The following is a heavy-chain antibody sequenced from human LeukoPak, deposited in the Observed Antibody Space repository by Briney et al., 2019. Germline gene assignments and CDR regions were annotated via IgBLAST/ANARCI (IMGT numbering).Heavy chain of an antibody. CDR1: GFTVSSNY. CDR3: ARDGRGSSGWYVAY. D-gene: IGHD6-19*01. V-gene: IGHV3-66*01. Sequence: GGSLRLSCAASGFTVSSNYMSWVRQAPGKGLEWVSVIYSGGSAYYADSVKGRFTISRDNSKNTLYLQMNSLRAEDTAVYYCARDGRGSSGWYVAYWGQGTLVTVSS. CDR2: IYSGGSA. J-gene: IGHJ4*02.